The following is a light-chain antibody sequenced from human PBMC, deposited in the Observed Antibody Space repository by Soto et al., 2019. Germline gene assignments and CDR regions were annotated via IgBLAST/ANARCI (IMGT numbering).Light chain of an antibody. V-gene: IGKV1-39*01. CDR3: QQSSMSPFT. J-gene: IGKJ3*01. CDR2: AAS. Sequence: DILMTQSPSSLSSSPGERVTITCRASQSISSYLNWYQQKPGKAPKLLIYAASNIQSEVPSRFSGSGSGTDFTLTISSLQPEDFATYFCQQSSMSPFTFGPGTKVEIK. CDR1: QSISSY.